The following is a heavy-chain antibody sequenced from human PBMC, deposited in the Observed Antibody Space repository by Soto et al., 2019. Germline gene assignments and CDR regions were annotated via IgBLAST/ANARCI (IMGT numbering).Heavy chain of an antibody. Sequence: QVQLQQWGAGLLKPSETLSLTCADYGGSFSGYQWSWIRPTPGKGLEWIGGINDSGDINYNPSLKSPVPMLVDSPKEQISLRLSSLTAADTAVYYCATGLILWFGELSRRGGYYYYMDVWGKGTTVTVSS. CDR3: ATGLILWFGELSRRGGYYYYMDV. V-gene: IGHV4-34*01. CDR2: INDSGDI. J-gene: IGHJ6*03. CDR1: GGSFSGYQ. D-gene: IGHD3-10*01.